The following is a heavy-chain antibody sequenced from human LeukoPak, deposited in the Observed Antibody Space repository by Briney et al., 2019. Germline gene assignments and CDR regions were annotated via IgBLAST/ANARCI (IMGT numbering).Heavy chain of an antibody. V-gene: IGHV4-59*01. CDR2: IHYSGST. CDR3: ARENYFDY. J-gene: IGHJ4*02. CDR1: GGSIRSFY. Sequence: ETQSLTCTVSGGSIRSFYWGWIRQLPGKGLEWIGFIHYSGSTNYNPSLKSRVTISVGTSKNQFSLKLRSVTAADTAVYYCARENYFDYWGQETVVTVSS.